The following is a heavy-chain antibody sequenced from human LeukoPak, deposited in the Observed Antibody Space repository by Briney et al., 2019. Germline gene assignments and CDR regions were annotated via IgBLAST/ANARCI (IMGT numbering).Heavy chain of an antibody. CDR3: AKGGIHRGYYYYYMDV. Sequence: GGSLRLFCAASGFTFDDYAMHWVRQAPGKGLEWVSGISWNSGNIGYADSVKGRFTISRDNAKNSLYLQMNSLRAEDTALYFCAKGGIHRGYYYYYMDVWGKGTTVNISS. CDR2: ISWNSGNI. V-gene: IGHV3-9*01. D-gene: IGHD6-13*01. CDR1: GFTFDDYA. J-gene: IGHJ6*03.